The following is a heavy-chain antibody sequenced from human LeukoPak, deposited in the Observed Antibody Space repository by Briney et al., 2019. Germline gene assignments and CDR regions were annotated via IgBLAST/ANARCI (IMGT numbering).Heavy chain of an antibody. CDR1: GYTFTGSC. CDR2: IKPNSGGT. D-gene: IGHD2/OR15-2a*01. J-gene: IGHJ6*03. CDR3: ARGGLRSSYYYYYMDV. V-gene: IGHV1-2*06. Sequence: SVKVSCKASGYTFTGSCMHWVRQAPGQGLEWMGRIKPNSGGTNYAPKFKGSVTMTRDTSISTAYMELSRLRSADPAVYYCARGGLRSSYYYYYMDVWGKGTTVTVS.